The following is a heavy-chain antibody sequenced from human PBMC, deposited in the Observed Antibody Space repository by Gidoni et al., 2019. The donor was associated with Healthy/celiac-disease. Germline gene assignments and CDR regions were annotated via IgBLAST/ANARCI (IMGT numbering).Heavy chain of an antibody. D-gene: IGHD3-22*01. V-gene: IGHV4-31*03. Sequence: QVQLQESGPGLVKPSQTLSLTCIVSGGSIRSGGYYWSWIRQHPGKGLEWIGYIYYSGITYYNPSLKSRVTISVDTSKNQFSLKLSSVTAADTAVYYCARAYYYDSSGYSYFDYWGQGTLVTVSS. J-gene: IGHJ4*02. CDR3: ARAYYYDSSGYSYFDY. CDR2: IYYSGIT. CDR1: GGSIRSGGYY.